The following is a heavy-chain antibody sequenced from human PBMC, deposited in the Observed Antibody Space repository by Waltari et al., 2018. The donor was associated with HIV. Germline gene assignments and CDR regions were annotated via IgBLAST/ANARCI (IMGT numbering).Heavy chain of an antibody. CDR2: IYWDDDK. CDR3: AHRLGASGSYYNGFDY. J-gene: IGHJ4*02. V-gene: IGHV2-5*02. Sequence: QITLKESGPTLVKPTQTLTLTCTFSGFSLTTSGVGVGWIRQPPGKALEWLALIYWDDDKRYSPSLKSRLTITKDTSKDQVVLTMTNMDPVDTATYYCAHRLGASGSYYNGFDYWGQGTLVTVSS. CDR1: GFSLTTSGVG. D-gene: IGHD3-10*01.